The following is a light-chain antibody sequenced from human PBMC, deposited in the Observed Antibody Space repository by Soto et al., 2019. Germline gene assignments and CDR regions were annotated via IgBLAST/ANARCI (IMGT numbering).Light chain of an antibody. V-gene: IGKV1-5*02. J-gene: IGKJ1*01. Sequence: DVQMTQSPCTLSEYVEGRVTSICRASRSISNWLAWYQQKPGTAPKVLIYHASNLQSGVPSMFSGSASGTEFLLSIRSLQPDDFATYYRQQYNSYSFGQGTKVDI. CDR1: RSISNW. CDR2: HAS. CDR3: QQYNSYS.